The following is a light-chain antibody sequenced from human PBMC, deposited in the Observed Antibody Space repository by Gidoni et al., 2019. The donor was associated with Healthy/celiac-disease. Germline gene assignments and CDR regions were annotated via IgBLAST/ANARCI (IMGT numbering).Light chain of an antibody. V-gene: IGKV3-20*01. J-gene: IGKJ2*01. Sequence: IVLTQSPGTLSLSPGERATLSCRAIHSVSSSYLAWYQQKPGQAPRLLIYGASSRATGIPDRFSGSGSGTDFTLTISRLEPEDFAVYYCQQYGSSLYTFGQGTKLEIK. CDR1: HSVSSSY. CDR2: GAS. CDR3: QQYGSSLYT.